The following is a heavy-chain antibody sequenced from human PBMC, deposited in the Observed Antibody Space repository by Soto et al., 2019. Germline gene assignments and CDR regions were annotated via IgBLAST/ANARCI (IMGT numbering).Heavy chain of an antibody. D-gene: IGHD3-10*01. J-gene: IGHJ4*02. Sequence: EASVKVSCKASGITFTSYAIHWVRQAPGQRLEWMGWINAGNGNTKYSQKFQGRVTLTRDTSASTAYMELSSLRSEDTAVYYCASCPQNCITSSPCCLFFDYWGQGTLVTVSS. V-gene: IGHV1-3*01. CDR1: GITFTSYA. CDR2: INAGNGNT. CDR3: ASCPQNCITSSPCCLFFDY.